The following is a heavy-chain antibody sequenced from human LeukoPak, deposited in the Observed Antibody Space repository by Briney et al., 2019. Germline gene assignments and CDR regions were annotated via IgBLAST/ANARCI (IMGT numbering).Heavy chain of an antibody. CDR2: IRDGGGTE. J-gene: IGHJ4*02. CDR3: VKDHPVFDY. V-gene: IGHV3-30*02. Sequence: PGGSLRLSCAASGFTFSTYGMHWVRQAPGKGLEWVAFIRDGGGTEYNADSVKGRFTISRDNSRNTVYLEMNSLRVEDTAIYYCVKDHPVFDYWGQGTLVTVSS. CDR1: GFTFSTYG.